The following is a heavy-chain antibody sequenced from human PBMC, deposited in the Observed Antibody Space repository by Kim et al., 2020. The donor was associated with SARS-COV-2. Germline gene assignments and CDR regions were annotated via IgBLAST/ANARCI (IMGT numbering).Heavy chain of an antibody. J-gene: IGHJ6*02. Sequence: GGSLRLSCAASGFTVSSNYMSWVRQAPGKGLDWVSIIYSGGTTYYADPVKGRFTISRDNSKNTLYLQMNSLRADDTALYYCARWTLNYGMDVWGQGTTLTVSS. D-gene: IGHD5-12*01. CDR1: GFTVSSNY. CDR2: IYSGGTT. V-gene: IGHV3-53*01. CDR3: ARWTLNYGMDV.